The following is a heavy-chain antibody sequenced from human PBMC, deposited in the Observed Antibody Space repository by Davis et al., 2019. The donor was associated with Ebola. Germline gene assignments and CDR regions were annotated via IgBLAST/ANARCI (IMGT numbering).Heavy chain of an antibody. Sequence: GGSLRLSCAASGFTFSSYAMSWVRQAPGKGLEWVSAISGSGGSTYYADSVKGRFTISRDNSKNTLYLQMNSLRAEDTAVYYCVRDSSGYYTAASYWGQGTLVTVSS. CDR1: GFTFSSYA. J-gene: IGHJ4*02. CDR2: ISGSGGST. V-gene: IGHV3-23*01. D-gene: IGHD3-22*01. CDR3: VRDSSGYYTAASY.